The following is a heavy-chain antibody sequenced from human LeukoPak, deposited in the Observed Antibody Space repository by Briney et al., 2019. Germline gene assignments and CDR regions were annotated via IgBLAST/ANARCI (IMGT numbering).Heavy chain of an antibody. J-gene: IGHJ5*02. CDR2: IYTSGST. Sequence: SGTLSLTCTVSGGSISSSSYYWSWIRQPAGKGLEWIGRIYTSGSTNYNPSLKSRVTISVDTSKNQFSLKLSSVTAADTAVYYCARMGGRQNWFDPWGQGTLVTVSS. D-gene: IGHD1-26*01. V-gene: IGHV4-61*02. CDR1: GGSISSSSYY. CDR3: ARMGGRQNWFDP.